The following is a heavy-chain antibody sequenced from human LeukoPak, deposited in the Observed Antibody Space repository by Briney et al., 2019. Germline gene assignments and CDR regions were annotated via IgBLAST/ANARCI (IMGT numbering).Heavy chain of an antibody. D-gene: IGHD6-19*01. J-gene: IGHJ6*03. CDR1: GYTFTGYY. V-gene: IGHV1-2*02. CDR2: INPNSGGT. CDR3: ARDPKYSSGWYAPYYYMDV. Sequence: ASVKVSCNASGYTFTGYYMHWVRQAPGQGLEWMGWINPNSGGTNYAQKFQGRVTMTRDTSISTAYMELSRLRSDDTAVYYCARDPKYSSGWYAPYYYMDVWGKGTTVTVSS.